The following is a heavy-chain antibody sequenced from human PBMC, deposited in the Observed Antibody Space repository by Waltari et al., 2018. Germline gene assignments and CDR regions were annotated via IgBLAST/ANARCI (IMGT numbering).Heavy chain of an antibody. CDR1: GGSFSGYY. J-gene: IGHJ2*01. CDR2: INHSGST. Sequence: QVQLQQWGAGLLKPSETLSLTCAVYGGSFSGYYWSWLRQPPGKGLEWIGEINHSGSTNYHPSLQSRVTISVYTSKNQFSLKLSSVTAADTSVYYCASCIAVSAYLYFDLWGRGTLVTVSS. D-gene: IGHD6-19*01. V-gene: IGHV4-34*01. CDR3: ASCIAVSAYLYFDL.